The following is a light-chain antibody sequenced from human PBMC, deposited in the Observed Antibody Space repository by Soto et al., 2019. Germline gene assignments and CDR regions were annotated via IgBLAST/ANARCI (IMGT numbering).Light chain of an antibody. V-gene: IGLV2-14*01. CDR1: SSDVGGYNY. J-gene: IGLJ3*02. CDR2: EVS. Sequence: QSALTQPASVSGSPGQSITISCTGTSSDVGGYNYVSWYQQHPGKAPKLMIYEVSNRPSGVSNRFSGSKSGNTASLTISGLQAEDEADYYCRSYTSSSTRVFGGGTKFTVL. CDR3: RSYTSSSTRV.